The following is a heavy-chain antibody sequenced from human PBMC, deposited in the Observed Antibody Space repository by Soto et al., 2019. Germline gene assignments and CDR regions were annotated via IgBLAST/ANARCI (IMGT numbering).Heavy chain of an antibody. CDR2: IYYSGST. Sequence: SETLSLTCTVSGGSISSGGYYWSWIRQHPGKGLEWIGYIYYSGSTYYNPSLKSRVTISVDTSKNQFSLKLSSVAAADTAVYYCARMLTSNYGGNFDYWGQGTLVTVSS. D-gene: IGHD4-17*01. J-gene: IGHJ4*02. CDR3: ARMLTSNYGGNFDY. CDR1: GGSISSGGYY. V-gene: IGHV4-31*03.